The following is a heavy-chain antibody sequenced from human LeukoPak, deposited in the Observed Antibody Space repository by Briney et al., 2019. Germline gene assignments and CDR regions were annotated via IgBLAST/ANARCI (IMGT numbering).Heavy chain of an antibody. CDR3: ATVDTAMVGYFDY. D-gene: IGHD5-18*01. V-gene: IGHV1-69*01. CDR1: GGTFSSYA. CDR2: IIPIFGTA. Sequence: SVKVSCKASGGTFSSYAISWVRQAPGQGLEWMGGIIPIFGTANYAQKFQGRVTITADESTSTAYMELSSLRSEDTAVYYCATVDTAMVGYFDYWGQGTLVTVSS. J-gene: IGHJ4*02.